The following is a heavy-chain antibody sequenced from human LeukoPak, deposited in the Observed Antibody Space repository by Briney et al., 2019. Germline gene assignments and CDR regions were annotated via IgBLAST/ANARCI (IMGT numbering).Heavy chain of an antibody. J-gene: IGHJ4*02. CDR1: GYTFTSYA. V-gene: IGHV1-3*03. D-gene: IGHD3-3*01. CDR2: INAGNGNT. CDR3: ARDGDFWSGYYFDY. Sequence: ASVSVSCKASGYTFTSYAMHWGRQAPGQRVEWMGWINAGNGNTKYSQEFQGRVTITRDTSASTAYMELSSLRSEDMAVYYCARDGDFWSGYYFDYWGQGTLVTVSS.